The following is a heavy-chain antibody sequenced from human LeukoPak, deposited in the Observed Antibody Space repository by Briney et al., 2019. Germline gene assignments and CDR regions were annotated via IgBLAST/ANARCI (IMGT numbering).Heavy chain of an antibody. CDR3: TRDRRRDLLHAFDI. CDR2: IDYIGST. Sequence: PSETLSLTCTVSGGTISRYYWSWIRQPSGKGLEWIAYIDYIGSTNYNPSLKSRLTISLDASKNQFSLKLSSVTAADTAVYYCTRDRRRDLLHAFDIWGQGTMVTVSS. J-gene: IGHJ3*02. D-gene: IGHD1-26*01. CDR1: GGTISRYY. V-gene: IGHV4-59*01.